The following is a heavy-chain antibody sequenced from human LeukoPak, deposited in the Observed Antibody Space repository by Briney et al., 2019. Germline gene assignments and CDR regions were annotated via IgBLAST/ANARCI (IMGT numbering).Heavy chain of an antibody. CDR3: ARGRIWGXXXGYGY. J-gene: IGHJ4*02. Sequence: PSETLSLTCAVYGGSFSGYYWSWIRQPPGKGLEWIGEINHSGSTNYNPSLKSRVTISVDTSKNQFSLKLSSVTAADTAVYYCARGRIWGXXXGYGYWGQGTLVTVSS. V-gene: IGHV4-34*01. D-gene: IGHD5-18*01. CDR2: INHSGST. CDR1: GGSFSGYY.